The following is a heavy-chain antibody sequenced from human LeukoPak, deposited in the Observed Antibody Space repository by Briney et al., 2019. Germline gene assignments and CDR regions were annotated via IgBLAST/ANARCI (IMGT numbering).Heavy chain of an antibody. CDR2: IRYDGSNK. V-gene: IGHV3-30*02. J-gene: IGHJ6*03. Sequence: PGGSLRLSCAASGFTFSSYGMHWVRQAPGKGLEWVAFIRYDGSNKYYADSVKGRFTISRDNSKNTLYLQMNSLRAEDTAVYYCAKAGGPLLLPYYYYYMDVWGKGTTVTISS. CDR3: AKAGGPLLLPYYYYYMDV. D-gene: IGHD3-22*01. CDR1: GFTFSSYG.